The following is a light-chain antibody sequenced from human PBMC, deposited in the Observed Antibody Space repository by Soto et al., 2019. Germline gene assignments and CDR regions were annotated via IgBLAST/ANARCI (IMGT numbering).Light chain of an antibody. J-gene: IGKJ4*01. CDR1: QDISNS. CDR2: DAS. Sequence: DIQMTQSPSSLSASVGDRVTITCQASQDISNSINWYQQKPGKAPRLLIFDASSVEAGVPSRFSGGGSGTYFTFTINSLQPEDVGAYFCQHYADLPLTFGGGTKVAIK. V-gene: IGKV1-33*01. CDR3: QHYADLPLT.